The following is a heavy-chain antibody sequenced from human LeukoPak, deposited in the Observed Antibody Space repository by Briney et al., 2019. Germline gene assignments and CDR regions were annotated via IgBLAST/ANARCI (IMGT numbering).Heavy chain of an antibody. CDR3: ARLTMIVVEHYYYYNMDV. J-gene: IGHJ6*03. Sequence: PGGSLRLSCAASGFTFSSYAMHWVRQAPGKGLEWVAVISYDGSNKYYADSVKGRFTIPRDNAKNSLYLQMNSLRAEDTAVYYCARLTMIVVEHYYYYNMDVWGKGATVTVSS. V-gene: IGHV3-30-3*01. CDR1: GFTFSSYA. CDR2: ISYDGSNK. D-gene: IGHD3-22*01.